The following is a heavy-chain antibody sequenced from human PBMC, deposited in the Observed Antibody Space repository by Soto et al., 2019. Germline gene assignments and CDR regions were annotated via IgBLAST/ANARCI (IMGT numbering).Heavy chain of an antibody. CDR1: GFTVSSNY. J-gene: IGHJ3*02. CDR3: ARDQIAVADDDAFDI. Sequence: PGGSLRLSCAASGFTVSSNYMSWVRQAPGKGLEWVSVIYSGGSTYYADSVKGRFTISRDNSKNTLYLQMNSLRAEDTAVYYCARDQIAVADDDAFDIWGQGTMVTVSS. D-gene: IGHD6-19*01. V-gene: IGHV3-53*01. CDR2: IYSGGST.